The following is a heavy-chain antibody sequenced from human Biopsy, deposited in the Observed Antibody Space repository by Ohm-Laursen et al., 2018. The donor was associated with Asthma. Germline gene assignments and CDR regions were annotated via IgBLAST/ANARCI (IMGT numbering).Heavy chain of an antibody. V-gene: IGHV4-34*01. CDR2: TNERGVT. Sequence: TLSLTWDVYPGSFSGFFWTWIRQSPGKGLEWIGETNERGVTNNNPSLKSRVIISIDTYWNRVSLKLTSETAADTAVYYCARGPELDVWGQGATVTVSS. CDR1: PGSFSGFF. CDR3: ARGPELDV. J-gene: IGHJ6*02.